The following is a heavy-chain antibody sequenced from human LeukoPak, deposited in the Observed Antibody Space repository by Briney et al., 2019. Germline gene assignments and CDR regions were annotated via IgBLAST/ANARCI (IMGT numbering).Heavy chain of an antibody. J-gene: IGHJ4*02. Sequence: PGGSLRPSCAASGFTFSSYEMNWVRQAPGKGLEWVSYISSSGSTIYYADSVKGRFTISRDNAKNSLYLQMNSLRAEDTAVYYCARDHQYYDILTGYYGGYYFDYWGQGTLVTVSS. CDR1: GFTFSSYE. CDR3: ARDHQYYDILTGYYGGYYFDY. CDR2: ISSSGSTI. D-gene: IGHD3-9*01. V-gene: IGHV3-48*03.